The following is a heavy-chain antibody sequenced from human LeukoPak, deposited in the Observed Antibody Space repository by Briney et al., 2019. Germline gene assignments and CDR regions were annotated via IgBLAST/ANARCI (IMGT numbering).Heavy chain of an antibody. D-gene: IGHD6-19*01. CDR3: ARGGWCYFDY. J-gene: IGHJ4*02. CDR1: GYTFTGYS. Sequence: ASVKVSCKASGYTFTGYSMHWVRQAPGQGLEWMGIINSSGGTTSYAQKFQGRVTMTRDTSTSTVYMELSSLRSEDTAVYYCARGGWCYFDYWGQGTLVTVSS. V-gene: IGHV1-46*01. CDR2: INSSGGTT.